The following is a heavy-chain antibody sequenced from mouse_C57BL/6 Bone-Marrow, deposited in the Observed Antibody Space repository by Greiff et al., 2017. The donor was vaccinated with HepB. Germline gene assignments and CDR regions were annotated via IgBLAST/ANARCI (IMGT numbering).Heavy chain of an antibody. Sequence: QVQLQQPGAELVKPGASVKLSCKASGYTFTSYWMQWVKQRPGQGLEWIGEIDPSDSYTNYNQKFKGKATLTVDTSSSTAYMQLSSLTSEDSAVYYCYYGSSYYWGQGTTLTGSS. CDR2: IDPSDSYT. V-gene: IGHV1-50*01. D-gene: IGHD1-1*01. CDR1: GYTFTSYW. J-gene: IGHJ2*01. CDR3: YYGSSYY.